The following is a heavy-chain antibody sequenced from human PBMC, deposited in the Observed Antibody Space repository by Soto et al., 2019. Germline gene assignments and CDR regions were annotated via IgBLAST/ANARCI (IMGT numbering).Heavy chain of an antibody. CDR3: ASAEDNDFWSGYYLTH. CDR2: ISAYNGNT. D-gene: IGHD3-3*01. V-gene: IGHV1-18*01. J-gene: IGHJ4*02. Sequence: ASVKVSCKASGYTFTSYGISWVRQAPGQGLEWMGWISAYNGNTNYAQKLQGRVTMTTDTSTSTAYMELRSLRSDDTAVYYCASAEDNDFWSGYYLTHWGQGTLVTVSS. CDR1: GYTFTSYG.